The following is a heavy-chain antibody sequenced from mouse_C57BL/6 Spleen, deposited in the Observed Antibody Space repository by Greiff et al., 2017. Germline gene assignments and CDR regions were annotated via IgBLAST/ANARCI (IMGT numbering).Heavy chain of an antibody. CDR2: INPNNGGT. V-gene: IGHV1-22*01. CDR3: ASWGGGESYFGY. CDR1: GYTFTDYN. Sequence: VQLQQSGPELVKPGASVKMSCKASGYTFTDYNMHWVKQSHGKSLEWIGYINPNNGGTSYNQKFKGKATLTVNKSSSTAYMELRSLTSEDSAVYYWASWGGGESYFGYWGQGTTLTVSS. J-gene: IGHJ2*01.